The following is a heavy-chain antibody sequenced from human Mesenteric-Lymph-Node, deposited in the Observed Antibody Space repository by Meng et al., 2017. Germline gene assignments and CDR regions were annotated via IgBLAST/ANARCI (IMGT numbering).Heavy chain of an antibody. CDR2: ISAYNGNT. J-gene: IGHJ6*01. CDR3: ARVPSPTYGVFHYYYYGMDV. Sequence: ASVKVSCKASGYTFTSYGISWVRQAPGQGLEWMGWISAYNGNTNYAQKLQGRVTMTTDTSTSTAYMELRSLRSEDTAVYYCARVPSPTYGVFHYYYYGMDVWGQGNTVTGAS. CDR1: GYTFTSYG. V-gene: IGHV1-18*01. D-gene: IGHD4-17*01.